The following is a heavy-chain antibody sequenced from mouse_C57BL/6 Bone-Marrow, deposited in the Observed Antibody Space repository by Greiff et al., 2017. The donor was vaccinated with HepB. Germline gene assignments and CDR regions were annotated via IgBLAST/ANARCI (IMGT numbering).Heavy chain of an antibody. J-gene: IGHJ3*01. CDR1: GYTFTDYY. V-gene: IGHV1-26*01. CDR3: ARDYYGSSYPAY. D-gene: IGHD1-1*01. CDR2: INPNNGGT. Sequence: EVQLQQSGPELVKPGASVKISCKASGYTFTDYYMNWVKQSHGKSLEWIGDINPNNGGTSYNQKVKGKATLTVDKSSSTAYMELRSLTSEDSAVYYCARDYYGSSYPAYWGQGTLVTVSA.